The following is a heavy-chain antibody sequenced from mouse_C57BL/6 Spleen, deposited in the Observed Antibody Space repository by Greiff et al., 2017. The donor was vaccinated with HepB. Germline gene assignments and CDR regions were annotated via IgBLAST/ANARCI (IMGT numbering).Heavy chain of an antibody. CDR3: ASYGNYDAMDY. CDR1: GYSITSCYY. V-gene: IGHV3-6*01. D-gene: IGHD2-1*01. J-gene: IGHJ4*01. CDR2: ISYDGSN. Sequence: EVKLMESGPGLVKPSQSLSLTCSVTGYSITSCYYWNWIRQFPGNKLEWMGYISYDGSNNYNPSLKNRISITRDTSKNQFFLKLNSVTTEDTATYYCASYGNYDAMDYWGQGTSVTVSS.